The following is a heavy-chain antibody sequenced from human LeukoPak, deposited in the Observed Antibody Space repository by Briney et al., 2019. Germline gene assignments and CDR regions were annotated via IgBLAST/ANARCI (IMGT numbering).Heavy chain of an antibody. CDR1: GYTITAYY. CDR2: INPKSGDT. Sequence: ASVKVSCKASGYTITAYYMHWVRQAPGQGLEWMGQINPKSGDTKYAQKLQGRVTMTRDTSISTAFLELYILSSDDTAVYYCARGFSGGYSDSWGQGTLVLVSS. CDR3: ARGFSGGYSDS. D-gene: IGHD2-15*01. V-gene: IGHV1-2*06. J-gene: IGHJ4*02.